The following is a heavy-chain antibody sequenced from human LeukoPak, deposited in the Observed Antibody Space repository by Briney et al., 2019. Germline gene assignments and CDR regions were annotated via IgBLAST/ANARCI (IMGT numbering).Heavy chain of an antibody. Sequence: GASVKVSCKASGYTFTNFVFHWVRQAPGQGLEWMGWISANNGNTNYAQNLQGSITMTTDTSTGTAYMELRSLRSDDTAVYYCARGVRTAMIGGSFVIWGQGTMVTVSS. CDR1: GYTFTNFV. D-gene: IGHD5-18*01. CDR3: ARGVRTAMIGGSFVI. CDR2: ISANNGNT. J-gene: IGHJ3*02. V-gene: IGHV1-18*01.